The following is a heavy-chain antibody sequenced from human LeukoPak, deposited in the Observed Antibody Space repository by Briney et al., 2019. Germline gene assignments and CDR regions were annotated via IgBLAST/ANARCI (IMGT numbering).Heavy chain of an antibody. J-gene: IGHJ5*02. CDR2: IYYSGST. D-gene: IGHD3-10*01. V-gene: IGHV4-59*11. CDR1: GGSISSHY. CDR3: ARVLVGLWFGELSSKFDP. Sequence: KTSETLSLTCTVSGGSISSHYWSWIRQPPGKGLEWIGYIYYSGSTNYNPSLKSRVTISVDTSKNQFSLKLSSVTAADTAVYYCARVLVGLWFGELSSKFDPWGQGTLVTVSS.